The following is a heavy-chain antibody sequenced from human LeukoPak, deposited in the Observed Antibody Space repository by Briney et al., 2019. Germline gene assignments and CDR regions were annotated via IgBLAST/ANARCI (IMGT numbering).Heavy chain of an antibody. J-gene: IGHJ4*02. CDR3: VKNSGIWSF. CDR2: ISGTGDKT. V-gene: IGHV3-23*01. CDR1: GFTFDTTD. Sequence: GGSLRLSCAASGFTFDTTDMTWVRQAPGKGPEWLSCISGTGDKTYYADSVRGRFTISRDNSKNMLYLQMTSLRVEDTATYYCVKNSGIWSFWGRGTLAAVSS. D-gene: IGHD1-26*01.